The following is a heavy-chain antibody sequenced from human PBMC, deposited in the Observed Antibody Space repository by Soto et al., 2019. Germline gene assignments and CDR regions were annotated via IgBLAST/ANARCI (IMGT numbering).Heavy chain of an antibody. J-gene: IGHJ4*02. CDR2: ISWNSGSI. Sequence: EVQLVESGGGLVQPGRSLRLSGAASGFTLDDYAMHWVRQAPGKGLEWVSGISWNSGSIGYADSVKGRFTISRDNAKNSLYLQMNSLRAEDTALYYCAKDIGVWFGELLPYFDYWGQGTLVTVSS. CDR1: GFTLDDYA. V-gene: IGHV3-9*01. D-gene: IGHD3-10*01. CDR3: AKDIGVWFGELLPYFDY.